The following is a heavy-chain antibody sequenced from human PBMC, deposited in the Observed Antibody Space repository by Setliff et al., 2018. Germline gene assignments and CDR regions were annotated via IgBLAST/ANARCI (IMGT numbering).Heavy chain of an antibody. CDR2: IYYRGDT. D-gene: IGHD1-1*01. CDR1: GGSISSGVYY. V-gene: IGHV4-39*01. Sequence: PSETLSLTCTVSGGSISSGVYYWAWIRQPPGKGLEWIGRIYYRGDTYYNASLKSRLTLSVDTSKNQVSLNLRSVTAADTAVYYRARTGTYRYFDYRGQGTQVTSPQ. CDR3: ARTGTYRYFDY. J-gene: IGHJ4*02.